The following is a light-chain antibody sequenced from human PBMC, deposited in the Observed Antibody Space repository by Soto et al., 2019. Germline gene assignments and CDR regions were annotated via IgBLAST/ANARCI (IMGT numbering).Light chain of an antibody. CDR1: QSVSSSY. V-gene: IGKV3-20*01. Sequence: EIVLTQSPGTLSLSPGERATLSCRASQSVSSSYLAWYQQKPGQAPRLLIYGASSRATGIPDRFSGSGSGTAFTLTISRLEPEDFAVYYCQQYGSSPFTFGGGTKVEIK. CDR2: GAS. J-gene: IGKJ4*01. CDR3: QQYGSSPFT.